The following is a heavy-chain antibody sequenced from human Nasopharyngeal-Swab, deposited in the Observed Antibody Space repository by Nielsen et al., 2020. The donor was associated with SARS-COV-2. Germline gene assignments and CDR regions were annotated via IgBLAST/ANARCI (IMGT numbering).Heavy chain of an antibody. CDR3: ARGEIRYFDWLLQTDYYYYYGMDV. D-gene: IGHD3-9*01. Sequence: SETLSLTCAVYGGSFSGYYWGWIRQPPGKGLEWIGSIYYSGSTYYNPSLKSRVTISVDTSKNQFSLKLSSVTAADTAVYYCARGEIRYFDWLLQTDYYYYYGMDVWGQGTTVTVSS. V-gene: IGHV4-34*01. CDR1: GGSFSGYY. J-gene: IGHJ6*02. CDR2: IYYSGST.